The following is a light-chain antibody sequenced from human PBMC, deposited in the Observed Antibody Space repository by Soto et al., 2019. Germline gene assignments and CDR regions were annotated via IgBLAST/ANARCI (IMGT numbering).Light chain of an antibody. CDR2: EAS. CDR1: QSVSSY. J-gene: IGKJ3*01. Sequence: EMVLTQSPATLSLSPWERVTLSCRASQSVSSYLAWYHQKPGQAPRLLIYEASNRATGIPARFSGSGSGTDLTIIISRREPEVFAFYYHQQRSNPYTFGPGTKLDIK. CDR3: QQRSNPYT. V-gene: IGKV3-11*01.